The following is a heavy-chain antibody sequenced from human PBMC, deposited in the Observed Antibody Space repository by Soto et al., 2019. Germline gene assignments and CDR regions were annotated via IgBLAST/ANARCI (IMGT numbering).Heavy chain of an antibody. CDR2: ILSDGSNK. V-gene: IGHV3-30-3*01. Sequence: QVQLVESGGGVVQPGGSLRLSCAVCGFTLSSHAMHWVRQAPGKGLEWVALILSDGSNKYYADCVKGRFTSSRDNSKNTMYLQMNSRSVVVTAVYYRARDDKGGRDCDLGYWGQGALVTVSS. CDR3: ARDDKGGRDCDLGY. J-gene: IGHJ4*02. CDR1: GFTLSSHA. D-gene: IGHD1-26*01.